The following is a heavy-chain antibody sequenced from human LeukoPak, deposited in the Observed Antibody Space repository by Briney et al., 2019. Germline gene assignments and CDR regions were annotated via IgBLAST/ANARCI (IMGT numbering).Heavy chain of an antibody. CDR2: VDPEDGKT. J-gene: IGHJ4*02. CDR3: ATGIIATTRVDY. V-gene: IGHV1-69-2*01. D-gene: IGHD5-12*01. CDR1: GYTFTDHY. Sequence: ASVEVSCKVSGYTFTDHYLHWVQQAPGKGLEWVGLVDPEDGKTTYAEKFQGRVTITADTSTATAYMELSSLRSEDTAVYYCATGIIATTRVDYWGQGTLVTVSS.